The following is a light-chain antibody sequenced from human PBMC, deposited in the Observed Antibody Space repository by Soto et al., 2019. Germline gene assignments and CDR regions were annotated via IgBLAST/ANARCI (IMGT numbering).Light chain of an antibody. CDR1: QGISSY. Sequence: AIRMTQSPSSLSASTGDRVTITCRASQGISSYLAWYQQKTGKAPTLLIYAASTLQSGVPSRFSGSGSGTDFTLTISSLQSEDFATYYCQQYYSYPPTFGQGTKVEIK. J-gene: IGKJ1*01. CDR2: AAS. CDR3: QQYYSYPPT. V-gene: IGKV1-8*01.